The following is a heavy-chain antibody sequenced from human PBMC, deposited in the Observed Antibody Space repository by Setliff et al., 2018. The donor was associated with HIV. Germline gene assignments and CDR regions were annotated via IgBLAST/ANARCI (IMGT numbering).Heavy chain of an antibody. Sequence: GGSLRLSCAASGFTFSYYGIHWVRQAPGKGLEWVAVFWSNGYSKYYADSVKGRFTISRDNSQNTVYLQMDSVSAEDTAMYYCARLGAVAVRSAFGYWGQGTLVTVSS. V-gene: IGHV3-33*01. CDR1: GFTFSYYG. D-gene: IGHD6-19*01. CDR2: FWSNGYSK. J-gene: IGHJ4*02. CDR3: ARLGAVAVRSAFGY.